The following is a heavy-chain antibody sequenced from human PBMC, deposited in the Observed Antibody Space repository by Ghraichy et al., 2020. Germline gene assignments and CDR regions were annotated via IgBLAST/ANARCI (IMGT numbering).Heavy chain of an antibody. V-gene: IGHV3-23*01. Sequence: GGSLRLSCAGSGFIFSNYGMSWVRQAPGKGLEWVSSISNSAGTTSYADSVKGRFTISRDNPKNTLYLLMNSLRAEDTAIYYCAVNFNGYYFDYWGQGTLVTVSS. D-gene: IGHD2-8*01. CDR3: AVNFNGYYFDY. CDR1: GFIFSNYG. J-gene: IGHJ4*02. CDR2: ISNSAGTT.